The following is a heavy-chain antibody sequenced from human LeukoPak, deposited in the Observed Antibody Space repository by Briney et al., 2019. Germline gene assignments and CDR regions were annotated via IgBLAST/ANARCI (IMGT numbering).Heavy chain of an antibody. CDR2: ISYDGTNK. V-gene: IGHV3-30*18. Sequence: GGSLRLSCAASGFTFSNYAMSWVRQAPGKGLEWVAVISYDGTNKYYADSVRGRFTISRDNSKNTLYLQMNSLRAEDTAVYYCAKGLDSRRELAPFDYWGQGTLVTVSS. CDR3: AKGLDSRRELAPFDY. CDR1: GFTFSNYA. J-gene: IGHJ4*02. D-gene: IGHD1-26*01.